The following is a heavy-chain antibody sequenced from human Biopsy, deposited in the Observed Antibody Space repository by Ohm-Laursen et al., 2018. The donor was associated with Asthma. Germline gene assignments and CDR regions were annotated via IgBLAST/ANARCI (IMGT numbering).Heavy chain of an antibody. J-gene: IGHJ3*02. CDR1: GFTFSSYG. D-gene: IGHD3-22*01. CDR3: ARQSGQEYGDSIPFDT. CDR2: VSSDGHNK. V-gene: IGHV3-30*03. Sequence: RSLRLSCAASGFTFSSYGMHWVRQAPGKGLEWVALVSSDGHNKYYEDSVKGRFTISRDNSRNRLYLQINSLTVEDSAVYFCARQSGQEYGDSIPFDTWGQGTKVAVSS.